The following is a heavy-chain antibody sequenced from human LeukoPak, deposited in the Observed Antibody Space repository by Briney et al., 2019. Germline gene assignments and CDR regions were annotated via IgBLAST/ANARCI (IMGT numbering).Heavy chain of an antibody. Sequence: SETLSLTCTVSGGSISSSSYYWGWSRQPPGKGLEWIGSIYYSGSAYYNPSLKSRVTISVDTSKNQFSLKLSSVTAADTAVYYCARQGRFYDFWSGSDFDYWGQGTLVTVSS. D-gene: IGHD3-3*01. J-gene: IGHJ4*02. V-gene: IGHV4-39*01. CDR2: IYYSGSA. CDR3: ARQGRFYDFWSGSDFDY. CDR1: GGSISSSSYY.